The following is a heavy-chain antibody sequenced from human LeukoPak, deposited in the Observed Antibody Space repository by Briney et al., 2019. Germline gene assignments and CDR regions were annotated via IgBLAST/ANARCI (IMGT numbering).Heavy chain of an antibody. V-gene: IGHV4-39*01. Sequence: SETLSLTCTVSGGSISSSSYYWGWIRQPPGKGLEWIGSIYYSGSTYYNPSLKSRVTISVDTSKNQFSLKLSSVTAADTAVYYCARVGSGTFDYWGQGTLVTVSS. J-gene: IGHJ4*02. CDR3: ARVGSGTFDY. CDR1: GGSISSSSYY. CDR2: IYYSGST. D-gene: IGHD6-13*01.